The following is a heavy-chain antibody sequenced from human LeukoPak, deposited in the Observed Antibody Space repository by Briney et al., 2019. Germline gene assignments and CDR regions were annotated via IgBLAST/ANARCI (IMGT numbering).Heavy chain of an antibody. D-gene: IGHD3-9*01. Sequence: GGSLRLSWAASGFTFSSYWMHWVRQAPGKGLVWVSRINSDGSSTSYADSVKGRSTISRDNAKNTLYLQMNSLRAEDTAVYYCARLATDYDILTGRYYYMDVWGKGTTVTVSS. V-gene: IGHV3-74*01. CDR3: ARLATDYDILTGRYYYMDV. J-gene: IGHJ6*03. CDR1: GFTFSSYW. CDR2: INSDGSST.